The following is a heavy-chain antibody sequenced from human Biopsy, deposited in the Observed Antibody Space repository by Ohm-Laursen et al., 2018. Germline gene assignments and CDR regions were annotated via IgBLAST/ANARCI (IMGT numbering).Heavy chain of an antibody. Sequence: SLRLSCAATGFSFNAYTTNWVRQAPGKGLEWVSSISGSSTYIHYADSVKGRCTISRDNAKSSLYLQMNSLSAEDTAVYYCARDQGSYYYGMDVWGQGTTVTVSS. CDR2: ISGSSTYI. J-gene: IGHJ6*02. CDR1: GFSFNAYT. CDR3: ARDQGSYYYGMDV. V-gene: IGHV3-21*06.